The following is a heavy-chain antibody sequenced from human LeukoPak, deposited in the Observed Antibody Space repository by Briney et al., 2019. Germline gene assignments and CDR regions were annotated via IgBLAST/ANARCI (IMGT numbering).Heavy chain of an antibody. CDR1: GFTFNTYS. V-gene: IGHV3-48*04. Sequence: QSGGSLRLSCEASGFTFNTYSMNWVRQAPGKGLEWVSYISSSGSTIYYADSVKGRFTISRDNAKNSLYLQMNSLRAEDTAVYYCARTPKVTDYYDILTGYYFYFDYWGQGTLVTVSS. D-gene: IGHD3-9*01. CDR2: ISSSGSTI. CDR3: ARTPKVTDYYDILTGYYFYFDY. J-gene: IGHJ4*02.